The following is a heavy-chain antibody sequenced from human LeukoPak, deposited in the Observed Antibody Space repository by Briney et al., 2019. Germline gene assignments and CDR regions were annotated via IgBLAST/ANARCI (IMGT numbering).Heavy chain of an antibody. CDR3: ARDCMTRSGRCGFDP. Sequence: GASVKVSCKASGGTFSSYAISWVRQAPGQGLEWMGGIIPIFGTANYAQKFQGRVTITADKSTSTAYMELSSLRSEDTAVYYCARDCMTRSGRCGFDPWGQGTLVTVSS. D-gene: IGHD3-3*01. J-gene: IGHJ5*02. V-gene: IGHV1-69*06. CDR2: IIPIFGTA. CDR1: GGTFSSYA.